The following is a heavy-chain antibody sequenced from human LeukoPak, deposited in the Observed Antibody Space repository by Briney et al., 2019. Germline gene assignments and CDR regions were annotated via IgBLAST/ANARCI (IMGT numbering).Heavy chain of an antibody. D-gene: IGHD3-22*01. CDR2: ISSGGDTI. V-gene: IGHV3-11*04. J-gene: IGHJ4*02. CDR1: EFVFGDFY. CDR3: ARDPRYYDNSGRSDY. Sequence: GGSLRLSCAASEFVFGDFYMSWVRQAPGKGLEWISYISSGGDTIYYADSVKGRLTISRDNAKNTLYLQMNSLRVEDTAVYYCARDPRYYDNSGRSDYWGQGTLVTVSS.